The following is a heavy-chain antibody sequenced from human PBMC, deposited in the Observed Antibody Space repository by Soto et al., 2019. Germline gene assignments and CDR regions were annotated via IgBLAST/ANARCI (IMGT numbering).Heavy chain of an antibody. J-gene: IGHJ4*02. Sequence: SETLSLTCTVSGGSISSYYWSWIRQPPGKGLEWIGYIYYSGSTNYNPSLKSRVTISVDTSKNQFSLKLSSVTAADTAVYYCASKHKYSSGFDYWGQGTLVTVSS. CDR2: IYYSGST. V-gene: IGHV4-59*01. CDR1: GGSISSYY. CDR3: ASKHKYSSGFDY. D-gene: IGHD6-19*01.